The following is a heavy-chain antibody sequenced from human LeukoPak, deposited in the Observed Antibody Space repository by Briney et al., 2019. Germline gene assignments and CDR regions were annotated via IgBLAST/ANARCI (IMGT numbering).Heavy chain of an antibody. CDR1: GYSFTSYW. CDR2: IYPGDSDT. V-gene: IGHV5-51*01. J-gene: IGHJ1*01. D-gene: IGHD6-13*01. CDR3: ARTRSVAAAGYPGYFQH. Sequence: PGESLKISCKGSGYSFTSYWIGWVRQMPGKGLEWMGIIYPGDSDTRYSPSFQGQVTISADKSISTAYLQWSSLKASDTAMYYCARTRSVAAAGYPGYFQHWGQGTLVTVSS.